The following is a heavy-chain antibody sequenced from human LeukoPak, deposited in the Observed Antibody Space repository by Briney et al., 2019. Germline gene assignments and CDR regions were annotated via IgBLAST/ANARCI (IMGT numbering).Heavy chain of an antibody. D-gene: IGHD3-22*01. CDR1: GGSISSSSYY. Sequence: NPSETLSLTCTVSGGSISSSSYYWGWIRQPPGKGLEWIGSIYYSGSTYYNPSLKSRVTISVDTSKNQFSLKLSSVTAADTAVYYCARNSSSGWFDPWGQGTLVTVSS. CDR2: IYYSGST. J-gene: IGHJ5*02. V-gene: IGHV4-39*01. CDR3: ARNSSSGWFDP.